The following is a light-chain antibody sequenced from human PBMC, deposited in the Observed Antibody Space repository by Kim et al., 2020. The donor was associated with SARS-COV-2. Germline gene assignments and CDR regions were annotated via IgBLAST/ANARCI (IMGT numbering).Light chain of an antibody. CDR3: SSYTSSSTYV. CDR1: SSDVGGYIY. J-gene: IGLJ1*01. CDR2: DVN. V-gene: IGLV2-14*03. Sequence: QSALTQPASVSGSPGQSITISCTGTSSDVGGYIYVSWYQQHPGKAPKFMIYDVNKRPSGVSNRFSGSRSGNTASLTISGLQGEDEADYYCSSYTSSSTYVFGTGTKVTVL.